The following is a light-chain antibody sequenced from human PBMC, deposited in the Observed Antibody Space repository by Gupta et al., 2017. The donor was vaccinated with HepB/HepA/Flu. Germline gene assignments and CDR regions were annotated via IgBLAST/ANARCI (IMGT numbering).Light chain of an antibody. V-gene: IGKV1-17*01. CDR3: APT. Sequence: DIEMTQSPSSLSASVGDRVTITCRASQGTRNDLGRYQQNPGKAPKRLMFVASSLQSGVPSRFSGRGSGPEFTLTISIASYSCRQHSAYAPTFGAGTKVEIK. CDR1: QGTRND. J-gene: IGKJ4*01. CDR2: VAS.